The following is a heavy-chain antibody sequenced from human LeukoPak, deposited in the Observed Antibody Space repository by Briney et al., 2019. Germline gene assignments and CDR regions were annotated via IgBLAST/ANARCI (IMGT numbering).Heavy chain of an antibody. V-gene: IGHV7-4-1*02. CDR1: GYTFTSYA. D-gene: IGHD3-22*01. CDR3: ARLYWYYYDNGPGGSDAFDF. Sequence: ASVKVSCKASGYTFTSYAMNWVRQAPGQGLEWMGWINTNTGNPTYAQDFTGRFVFSFDTSVSTAYLQISSLKAEDTAVYYCARLYWYYYDNGPGGSDAFDFWGQGTMVTVSS. CDR2: INTNTGNP. J-gene: IGHJ3*01.